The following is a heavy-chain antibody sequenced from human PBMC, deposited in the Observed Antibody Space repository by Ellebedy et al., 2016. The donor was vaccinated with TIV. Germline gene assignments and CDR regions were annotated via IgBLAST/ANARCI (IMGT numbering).Heavy chain of an antibody. CDR3: TRLPVLVPPASYDY. Sequence: GESLKISCKGSGYSFSSYWIGWVRQIPGKGLEWMGIIYPGDSDTRYSLSFHGQFTISADKSISTAYLQWSSLEASDTAMYYCTRLPVLVPPASYDYWGQGTLVTVSS. D-gene: IGHD2-2*01. V-gene: IGHV5-51*01. CDR1: GYSFSSYW. CDR2: IYPGDSDT. J-gene: IGHJ4*02.